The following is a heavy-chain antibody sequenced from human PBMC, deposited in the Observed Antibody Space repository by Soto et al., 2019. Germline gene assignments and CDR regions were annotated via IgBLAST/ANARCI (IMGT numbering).Heavy chain of an antibody. V-gene: IGHV4-39*07. D-gene: IGHD1-1*01. CDR1: GGSISSSSYY. Sequence: SETLSLTCTVSGGSISSSSYYWGWIRQPPGKGLEWIGSIYYSGSTYYNPSLKSRVTISVDTSKNQFSLKLRSVTAADTAVYYCARREGIGEPYFDYWGQGTLVTVSS. CDR3: ARREGIGEPYFDY. CDR2: IYYSGST. J-gene: IGHJ4*02.